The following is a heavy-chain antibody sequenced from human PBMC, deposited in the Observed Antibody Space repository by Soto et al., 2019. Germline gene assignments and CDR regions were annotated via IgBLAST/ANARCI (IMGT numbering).Heavy chain of an antibody. CDR2: ISGGGDAT. CDR1: GFTFINYA. D-gene: IGHD3-10*01. V-gene: IGHV3-23*01. Sequence: EVQLLESGGGLVQPGGSLRLSCAASGFTFINYAMNWVRQAPGKGLQWVATISGGGDATFYTDSVKGRFTISRDFSRNTASLQMTSLGADDPAVYYCARKVLGSTTRPDYWYFDLWGRGTLVTVSS. CDR3: ARKVLGSTTRPDYWYFDL. J-gene: IGHJ2*01.